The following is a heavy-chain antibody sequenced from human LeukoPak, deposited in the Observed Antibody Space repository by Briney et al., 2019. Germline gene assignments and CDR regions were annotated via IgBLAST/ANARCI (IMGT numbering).Heavy chain of an antibody. D-gene: IGHD3-10*01. CDR1: GYTFTSYD. V-gene: IGHV1-8*01. Sequence: ASVKVSCKASGYTFTSYDINLVRQATGQGLELMGWMNPNSGNTGYAQKFQGRVTMTRNTSISTAYMELSSLRSEDTAVYYCSRCPRRARWFREFHKYYYYYYMDVWGKGTTVTVSS. J-gene: IGHJ6*03. CDR3: SRCPRRARWFREFHKYYYYYYMDV. CDR2: MNPNSGNT.